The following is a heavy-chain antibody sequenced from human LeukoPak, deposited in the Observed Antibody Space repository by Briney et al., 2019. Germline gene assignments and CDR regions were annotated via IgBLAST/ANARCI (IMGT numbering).Heavy chain of an antibody. CDR1: GYSLSSGYY. J-gene: IGHJ5*02. Sequence: SETLSLTCTVSGYSLSSGYYWGWIRQPPGKGLEWIRYIYYSGSTNYNLSLKSRVTISVDTSKNQFSLKLSSVTAADTAVYYCAGSYDYVWGSSHAGFDPWGQGTLVTVSS. CDR2: IYYSGST. V-gene: IGHV4-61*01. CDR3: AGSYDYVWGSSHAGFDP. D-gene: IGHD3-16*01.